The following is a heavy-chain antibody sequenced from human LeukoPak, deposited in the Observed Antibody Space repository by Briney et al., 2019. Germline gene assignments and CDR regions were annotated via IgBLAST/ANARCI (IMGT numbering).Heavy chain of an antibody. Sequence: PGGSLRLSCAASGFTVSSNYMSWGRQAPGKGLEWVSVIYGGVNTVYADSVQGRFTISRDNSKNTLYLQMSSLRAEDTAVYYCAKSPKTGFLFDYWGKGTLVTVSS. V-gene: IGHV3-66*01. CDR3: AKSPKTGFLFDY. CDR1: GFTVSSNY. D-gene: IGHD1-1*01. CDR2: IYGGVNT. J-gene: IGHJ4*02.